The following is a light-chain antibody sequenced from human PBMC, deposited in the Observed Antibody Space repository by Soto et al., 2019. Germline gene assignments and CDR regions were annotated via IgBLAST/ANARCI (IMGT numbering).Light chain of an antibody. V-gene: IGKV3-20*01. J-gene: IGKJ1*01. CDR3: QQYGSSRT. CDR1: ETVNSNY. CDR2: GAS. Sequence: EIVLTQSPATLSLSPGERATLSCRASETVNSNYLAWYQQKRGQAPRLLIYGASRRATGIPDRFSGSGSGTDFTLTITRLEPEDFAVYYCQQYGSSRTFGQGAKADIK.